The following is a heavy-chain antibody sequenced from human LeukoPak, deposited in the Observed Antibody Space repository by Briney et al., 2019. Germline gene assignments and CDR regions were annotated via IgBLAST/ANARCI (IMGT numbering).Heavy chain of an antibody. Sequence: GGSLRLSCVVSGLTFNKFGMHWARQSPGTGLEWVAVIQFDGNKKYYADSVSGRFNISRDNSKNTLYLDMNSLRPEDTAVYYCAKAGHAPDSRGFYYFCDHWGKGTLVTVSS. D-gene: IGHD3-22*01. V-gene: IGHV3-30*18. CDR3: AKAGHAPDSRGFYYFCDH. CDR2: IQFDGNKK. J-gene: IGHJ4*02. CDR1: GLTFNKFG.